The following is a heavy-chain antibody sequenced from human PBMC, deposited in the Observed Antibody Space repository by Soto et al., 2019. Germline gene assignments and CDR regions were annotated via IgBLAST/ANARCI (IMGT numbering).Heavy chain of an antibody. J-gene: IGHJ6*02. Sequence: VQLVQSGAEVKKPGSSVKVSCRASGATFRSYAFTWVRQAPGQGLEWMGGISPIFGSTIYARQFQGRVTITADDSVSTAYMELNSLSSEDTAVYYCAGDYGVYDWYGMDVWGQGTTVTVSS. CDR3: AGDYGVYDWYGMDV. CDR1: GATFRSYA. V-gene: IGHV1-69*01. D-gene: IGHD4-17*01. CDR2: ISPIFGST.